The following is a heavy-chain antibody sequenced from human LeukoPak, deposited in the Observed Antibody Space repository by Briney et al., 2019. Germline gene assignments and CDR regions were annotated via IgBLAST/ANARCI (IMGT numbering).Heavy chain of an antibody. CDR3: ARERTRGFGGDRGGFDY. J-gene: IGHJ4*02. D-gene: IGHD2-21*01. CDR1: GGSISSYY. Sequence: SETLSLTCTVSGGSISSYYWSWIRQPPVKGLEWIGYIYYSGSTNYNPSLKSRVTISVDTSKNQFSLKLSSVTAADTAVYYCARERTRGFGGDRGGFDYWGQGTLVTVSS. CDR2: IYYSGST. V-gene: IGHV4-59*01.